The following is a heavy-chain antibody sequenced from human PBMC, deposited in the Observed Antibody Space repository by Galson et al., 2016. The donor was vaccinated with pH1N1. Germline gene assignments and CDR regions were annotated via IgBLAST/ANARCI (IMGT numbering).Heavy chain of an antibody. V-gene: IGHV4-61*01. CDR2: FSHAGLD. CDR3: ARDFWGSLDY. J-gene: IGHJ4*02. Sequence: LSLTCSVSGASVSSRKLQWSWHRQPPGKGLEWIGSFSHAGLDNFNSSLKSRLTISVDTSKNQFSLSLRSVTAADTAVYFCARDFWGSLDYWGQGILVTVSS. CDR1: GASVSSRKLQ. D-gene: IGHD7-27*01.